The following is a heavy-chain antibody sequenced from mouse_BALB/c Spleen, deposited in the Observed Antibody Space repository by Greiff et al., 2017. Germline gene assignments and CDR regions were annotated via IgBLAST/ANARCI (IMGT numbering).Heavy chain of an antibody. V-gene: IGHV3-6*02. D-gene: IGHD1-1*01. CDR3: ASGGSSPYYFDY. CDR2: ISYDGSN. CDR1: GYSITSGYY. Sequence: EVKLLESGPGLVKPSQSLSLTCSVTGYSITSGYYWNWIRQFPGNKLEWMGYISYDGSNNYNPSLKNRISITRDTSKNQFFLKLNSVTTEDTATYYCASGGSSPYYFDYWGQGTTLTVSS. J-gene: IGHJ2*01.